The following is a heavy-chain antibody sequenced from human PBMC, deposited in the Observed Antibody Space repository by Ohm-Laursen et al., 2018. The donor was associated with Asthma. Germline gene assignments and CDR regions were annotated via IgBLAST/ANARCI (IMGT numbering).Heavy chain of an antibody. V-gene: IGHV3-11*01. CDR3: AKDRGTVTTRYFDY. J-gene: IGHJ4*02. CDR2: TSGTGSVI. CDR1: GFIFNNDF. Sequence: SLRLSCTAPGFIFNNDFMSWIRQAPGKGLEWVSYTSGTGSVIYYADSVKGRFTISWDDAKNSLYLQMNSLRAEDTAVYYCAKDRGTVTTRYFDYWGQGTLVTVSS. D-gene: IGHD4-17*01.